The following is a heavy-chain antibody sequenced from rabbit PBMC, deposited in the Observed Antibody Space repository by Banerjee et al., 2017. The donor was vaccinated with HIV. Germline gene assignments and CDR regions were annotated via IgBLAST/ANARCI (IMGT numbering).Heavy chain of an antibody. J-gene: IGHJ4*01. CDR2: IYTGSGST. CDR1: GIDFSSYYY. CDR3: ARDKADYVAWFLFSL. V-gene: IGHV1S40*01. D-gene: IGHD2-1*01. Sequence: QSLEESGGDLVKPGASLTLTCKASGIDFSSYYYMCWVRQAPGKGLEWIGCIYTGSGSTYYASWAKGRFTISKTSSTTVTLQMTSLTAADTATYFCARDKADYVAWFLFSLWGQGALVTVS.